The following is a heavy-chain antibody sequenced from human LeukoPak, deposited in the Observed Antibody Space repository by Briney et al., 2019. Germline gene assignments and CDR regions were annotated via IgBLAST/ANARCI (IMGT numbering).Heavy chain of an antibody. Sequence: AGGSLRLSCAASGFTFSSYGMHWVRQAPGKGLEWVSSISSSSSYIYYADSVKGRFTISRDNSKNTLYLQMNSLRAEDTAVYYRAKTEDYYYYMDVWGKGTTVTVSS. V-gene: IGHV3-21*04. CDR1: GFTFSSYG. CDR2: ISSSSSYI. J-gene: IGHJ6*03. CDR3: AKTEDYYYYMDV.